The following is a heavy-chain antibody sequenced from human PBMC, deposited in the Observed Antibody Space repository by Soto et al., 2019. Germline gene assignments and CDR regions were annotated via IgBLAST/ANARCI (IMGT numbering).Heavy chain of an antibody. CDR3: ARHGAARGLYYYYYYGMDV. V-gene: IGHV4-34*01. CDR2: INHSGST. D-gene: IGHD6-6*01. J-gene: IGHJ6*02. Sequence: SETLSLTCAVYGGSFSGYYWSWIRQPPGKGLEWIGEINHSGSTNYNPSLKSRVTVSVDTSKNQFSLKLSSVTAADTAVYYCARHGAARGLYYYYYYGMDVWGQGTTVTVSS. CDR1: GGSFSGYY.